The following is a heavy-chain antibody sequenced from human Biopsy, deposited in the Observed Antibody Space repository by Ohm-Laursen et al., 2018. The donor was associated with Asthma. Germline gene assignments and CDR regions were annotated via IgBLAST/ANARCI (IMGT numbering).Heavy chain of an antibody. CDR1: DYIFPRYY. J-gene: IGHJ5*02. V-gene: IGHV1-69*13. CDR3: ARVLTTEEGDTWFDP. Sequence: SVKVSCKASDYIFPRYYISWVRRAPGQGLEWMGGIIPMFGTTKYTQKFQARASITADEATSTVYMELSSLRSEDTAVYYCARVLTTEEGDTWFDPWGQGTLVTVSS. CDR2: IIPMFGTT. D-gene: IGHD4-11*01.